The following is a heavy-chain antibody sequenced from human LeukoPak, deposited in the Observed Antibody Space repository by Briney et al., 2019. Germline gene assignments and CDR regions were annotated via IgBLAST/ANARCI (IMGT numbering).Heavy chain of an antibody. J-gene: IGHJ6*02. CDR3: ARRELNILTGYYKQDYYYYGMDV. CDR1: GFTFDDYG. Sequence: GRSLRLSCAASGFTFDDYGMSWVRQAPGKGLEWVSGINWNGGSTGYADSVKGRFTISRDNAKNSLYLQMNSLRAEDTALYYCARRELNILTGYYKQDYYYYGMDVWGQGTTVTVSS. V-gene: IGHV3-20*04. D-gene: IGHD3-9*01. CDR2: INWNGGST.